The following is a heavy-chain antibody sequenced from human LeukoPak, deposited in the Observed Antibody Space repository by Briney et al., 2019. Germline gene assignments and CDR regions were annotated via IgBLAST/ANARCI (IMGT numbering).Heavy chain of an antibody. Sequence: GGSLRLSCAASGFTFSSYSMTWVRQAPGKGLEWVSSISSSSSYIYYADSVKGRFTISRDNAKNSLYLQMNSLRAEDTAVYYCARDLHDGSGYFLDYWGQGTLVTVSS. V-gene: IGHV3-21*01. CDR2: ISSSSSYI. CDR3: ARDLHDGSGYFLDY. CDR1: GFTFSSYS. J-gene: IGHJ4*02. D-gene: IGHD3-22*01.